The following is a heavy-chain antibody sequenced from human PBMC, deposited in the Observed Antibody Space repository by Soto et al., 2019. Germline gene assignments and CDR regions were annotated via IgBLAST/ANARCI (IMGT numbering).Heavy chain of an antibody. CDR1: GGSISSGGYY. J-gene: IGHJ5*02. V-gene: IGHV4-31*03. D-gene: IGHD2-2*01. CDR3: ARVPYCSSTSCYRPELNWFDP. CDR2: IYYSGST. Sequence: TLSLTCTVSGGSISSGGYYLSWIRQPPGKGLEWIGYIYYSGSTYYNPSLKSRVTISVDTSKNQFSLKLSSVTAADTAVYYCARVPYCSSTSCYRPELNWFDPWGQGTLVTVSS.